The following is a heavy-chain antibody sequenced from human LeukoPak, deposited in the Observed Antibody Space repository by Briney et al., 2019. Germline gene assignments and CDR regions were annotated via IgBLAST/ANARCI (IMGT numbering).Heavy chain of an antibody. CDR2: IIPIFGTA. CDR3: ARARLATSSSSPFDY. CDR1: GGTFSSYA. J-gene: IGHJ4*01. V-gene: IGHV1-69*13. D-gene: IGHD6-6*01. Sequence: ASVKVSCKASGGTFSSYAISWVRQAPGQGLEWMGGIIPIFGTANYAQKFQGRVTITADESTSTAYMELSSLRSEDTAVYYCARARLATSSSSPFDYWGQGTLVTVSS.